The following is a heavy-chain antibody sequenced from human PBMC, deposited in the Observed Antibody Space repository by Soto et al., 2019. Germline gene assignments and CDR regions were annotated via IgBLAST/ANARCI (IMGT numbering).Heavy chain of an antibody. CDR2: ISYDGSNK. J-gene: IGHJ6*02. Sequence: QVQLVESGGDVVQPGRSLRLSCAASGFTFSSYGMHWVRQAPGKGLEWVAVISYDGSNKYYADSVKGRFTISRDNSKNARYLQMNSLRAEDTAVYYCAKGVVPAAYYYYYYGMDVCGQGTTVTVSS. D-gene: IGHD2-2*01. CDR3: AKGVVPAAYYYYYYGMDV. CDR1: GFTFSSYG. V-gene: IGHV3-30*18.